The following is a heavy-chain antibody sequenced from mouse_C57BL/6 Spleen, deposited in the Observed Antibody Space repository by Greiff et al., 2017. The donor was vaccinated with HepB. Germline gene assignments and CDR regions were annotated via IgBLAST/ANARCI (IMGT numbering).Heavy chain of an antibody. D-gene: IGHD2-4*01. Sequence: VHLVESGAELVRPGTSVKVSCKASGYAFTNYLIEWVKQRPGQGLEWIGVINPGSGGTNYNEKFKGKATLTADKSSSTAYMQLSSLTSEDSAVYFVARGGDYDGGFAYWGQGTLVTVSA. V-gene: IGHV1-54*01. CDR2: INPGSGGT. J-gene: IGHJ3*01. CDR1: GYAFTNYL. CDR3: ARGGDYDGGFAY.